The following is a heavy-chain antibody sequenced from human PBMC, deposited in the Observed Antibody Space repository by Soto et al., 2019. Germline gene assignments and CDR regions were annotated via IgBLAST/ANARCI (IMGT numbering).Heavy chain of an antibody. V-gene: IGHV2-5*01. CDR3: AHRYGGNYYRWYFDS. CDR1: GFSLSTSGAG. CDR2: ISWKDET. J-gene: IGHJ4*02. D-gene: IGHD1-26*01. Sequence: QITLKESGPTLVKPTQTLTVTCTFSGFSLSTSGAGVGWIRQSPGKAPEWLALISWKDETRYTPGLKSRLTITKDTSNTQVVLTMTDLDPVDTATYFCAHRYGGNYYRWYFDSWGQGTLVTVSS.